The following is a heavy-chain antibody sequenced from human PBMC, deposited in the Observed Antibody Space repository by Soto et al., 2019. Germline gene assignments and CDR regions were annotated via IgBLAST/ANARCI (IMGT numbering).Heavy chain of an antibody. J-gene: IGHJ5*02. V-gene: IGHV3-7*01. CDR1: GFTFSSYW. CDR3: ARDHGVWWLPRGRFDP. Sequence: GGSLRLSCAASGFTFSSYWMSWVRQAPGKGLEWVANIKQDGSEKYYVDSVKGRVTISRDNAKNSLYLQMNSLRAEDTAVYYCARDHGVWWLPRGRFDPWGQGTLVTVSS. D-gene: IGHD5-12*01. CDR2: IKQDGSEK.